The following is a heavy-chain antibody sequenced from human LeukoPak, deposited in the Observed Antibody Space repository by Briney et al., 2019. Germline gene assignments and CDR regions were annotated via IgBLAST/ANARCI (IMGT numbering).Heavy chain of an antibody. CDR3: ARLSSSFEAFDI. J-gene: IGHJ3*02. Sequence: GGSLRLSCAASGFTFSIYNMNWVRQAPGKGLEWVSYIGSSSSTIFYADSVKGRFTISRDNAKNSLYLQMNSLRAEDTAVYYCARLSSSFEAFDIWGQGTMVTVSS. CDR2: IGSSSSTI. D-gene: IGHD6-13*01. CDR1: GFTFSIYN. V-gene: IGHV3-48*01.